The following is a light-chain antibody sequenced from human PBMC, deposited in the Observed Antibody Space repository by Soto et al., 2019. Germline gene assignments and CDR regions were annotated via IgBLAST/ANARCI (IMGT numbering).Light chain of an antibody. CDR1: ESIINL. J-gene: IGKJ1*01. Sequence: IQMTQTPSSVSASVGDRVTITCRASESIINLLAWYQQKPGKAPKLLIYKASSLQSGVPSRFSGSGSGTEFTLTISSLQPDDFATYSCQQYNSPPWTFGQGTKVDIK. CDR3: QQYNSPPWT. V-gene: IGKV1-5*03. CDR2: KAS.